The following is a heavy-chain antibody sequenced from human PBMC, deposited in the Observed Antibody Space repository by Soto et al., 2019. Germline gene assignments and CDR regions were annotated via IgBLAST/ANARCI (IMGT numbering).Heavy chain of an antibody. D-gene: IGHD6-13*01. CDR2: ISSSSSYT. CDR1: GFTFSDYY. Sequence: GGSLRLSCAASGFTFSDYYMSWIRQAPGKGLEWVSYISSSSSYTNYADSVKGRFTISRDNSKNTLYLQMNGLRAEDTAVYYCVEQQMRDIRAFDYWGQGTLVTVSS. CDR3: VEQQMRDIRAFDY. J-gene: IGHJ4*02. V-gene: IGHV3-11*03.